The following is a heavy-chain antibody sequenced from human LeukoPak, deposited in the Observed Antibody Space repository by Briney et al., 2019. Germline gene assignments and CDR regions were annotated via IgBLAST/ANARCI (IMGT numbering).Heavy chain of an antibody. J-gene: IGHJ4*02. D-gene: IGHD2-2*01. Sequence: PGGTLRLSCAASGFTFSSFGMSRVRQAPGKGLEWVSGISGSGDSTYYADSVKGRFTISRDNSKHTLYLQMNSLRAEDTAVYYCSKWKAIVLVPAARSPIDYWGQGTLVTVSS. CDR2: ISGSGDST. V-gene: IGHV3-23*01. CDR1: GFTFSSFG. CDR3: SKWKAIVLVPAARSPIDY.